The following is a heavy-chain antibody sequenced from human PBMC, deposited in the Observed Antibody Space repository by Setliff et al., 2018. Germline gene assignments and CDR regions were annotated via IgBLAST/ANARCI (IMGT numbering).Heavy chain of an antibody. V-gene: IGHV4-38-2*01. Sequence: KPSETLSLTCDVSGYSISSGYYWGWIRQPPGRGLEWIGTIFYRGTTYYNLSLKSPVTISLDASKNQFSLTLTSVTAADTAVYCCARQRVVVGAPSWFDPWGQGTLVTVSS. J-gene: IGHJ5*02. CDR2: IFYRGTT. CDR3: ARQRVVVGAPSWFDP. CDR1: GYSISSGYY. D-gene: IGHD2-15*01.